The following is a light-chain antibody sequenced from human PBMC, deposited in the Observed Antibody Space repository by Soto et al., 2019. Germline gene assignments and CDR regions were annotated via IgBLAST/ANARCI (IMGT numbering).Light chain of an antibody. V-gene: IGKV3-15*01. CDR2: GAS. CDR1: QSITSN. CDR3: QQYNIWPRT. Sequence: EIVMTQSPATLSVSPWERAALSCVASQSITSNLAWYQQKPGQAPRLLIYGASTRATGIPARFSGSGSGTEFTLTISSLQSEDFAVYYCQQYNIWPRTFGQGTKVDIK. J-gene: IGKJ1*01.